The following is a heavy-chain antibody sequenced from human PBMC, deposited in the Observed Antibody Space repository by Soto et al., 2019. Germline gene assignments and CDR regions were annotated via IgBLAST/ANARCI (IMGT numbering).Heavy chain of an antibody. D-gene: IGHD2-2*01. CDR2: ISPYNGYT. CDR3: ARLIPAGEFGVVPPSYSAMDV. V-gene: IGHV1-18*04. Sequence: ASVKVSCKASGYVFINFGISWVRQVPGKGLEWMGWISPYNGYTKDAQKFQGRLGMTIETSTTTSYLELRSLRSDDTAVYYCARLIPAGEFGVVPPSYSAMDVWGRGTSVTVSS. CDR1: GYVFINFG. J-gene: IGHJ6*02.